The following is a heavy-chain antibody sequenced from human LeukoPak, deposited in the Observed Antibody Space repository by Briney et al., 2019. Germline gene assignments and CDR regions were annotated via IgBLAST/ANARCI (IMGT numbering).Heavy chain of an antibody. CDR2: ISGSGGST. Sequence: PGGSLRLSCAASGFTFSSYAMSWVRQAPGKGLEWVSAISGSGGSTYYADSVKGRFTISRDNSKNTLYLQMNSLRAEDTAVYYCAKSLTVMVRGSYADYWGQGTLVTVSS. V-gene: IGHV3-23*01. CDR3: AKSLTVMVRGSYADY. CDR1: GFTFSSYA. D-gene: IGHD3-10*01. J-gene: IGHJ4*02.